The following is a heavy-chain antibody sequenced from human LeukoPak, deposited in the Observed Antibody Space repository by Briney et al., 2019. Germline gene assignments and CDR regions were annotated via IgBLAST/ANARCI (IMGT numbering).Heavy chain of an antibody. CDR3: ARAGSSWSDAFDI. V-gene: IGHV3-53*01. CDR1: GFTVSSNY. D-gene: IGHD6-13*01. CDR2: IYSGGST. Sequence: GGSLRLSCAASGFTVSSNYMSWVRQAPGKGLEWVSVIYSGGSTYYADSVKGRFTISRDNSKNTLYFQMNSLRAEDTAVYYCARAGSSWSDAFDIWGQGSMVTVSS. J-gene: IGHJ3*02.